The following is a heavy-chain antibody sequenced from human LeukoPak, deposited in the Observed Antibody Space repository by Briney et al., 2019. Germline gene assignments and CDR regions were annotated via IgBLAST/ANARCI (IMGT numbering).Heavy chain of an antibody. CDR3: AKRSGTATGWFDP. CDR1: GFTFSSYS. V-gene: IGHV3-21*04. D-gene: IGHD6-13*01. J-gene: IGHJ5*02. Sequence: GGSLRLSCAASGFTFSSYSMNWVRQAPGKGLEWVSSISSSSSYIYYADSVKGRFTISRDNAKNSLYLQMNSLRAEDTALYYCAKRSGTATGWFDPWGQGTLVTVSS. CDR2: ISSSSSYI.